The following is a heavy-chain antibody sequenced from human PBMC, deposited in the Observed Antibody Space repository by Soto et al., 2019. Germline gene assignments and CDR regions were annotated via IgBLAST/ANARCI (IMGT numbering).Heavy chain of an antibody. D-gene: IGHD3-3*01. CDR3: ARVKSVIGDYDFWSGYYNYYYGMDV. Sequence: GASVKVSCKASGGTFSSYAISWVRQAPGQGLEWMGGIIPIFGTANYAQKFQGRVTITADESTSTAYMELSSLRSEDTAVYYCARVKSVIGDYDFWSGYYNYYYGMDVWGQGTTVTVSS. CDR1: GGTFSSYA. CDR2: IIPIFGTA. V-gene: IGHV1-69*13. J-gene: IGHJ6*02.